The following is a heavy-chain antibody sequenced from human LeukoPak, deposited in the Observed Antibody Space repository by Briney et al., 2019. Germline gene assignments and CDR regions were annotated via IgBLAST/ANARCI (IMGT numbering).Heavy chain of an antibody. Sequence: GGSLRLSCAASGFDLSKNWMSWVRQAPGKGLEWVAKIKPDGSETSYVDSVEGRFTISRDNAKNSLFLQMNRLRAEDTALYYCATFSSGFSPKEPFDIWGRGTMVSVSS. CDR3: ATFSSGFSPKEPFDI. CDR2: IKPDGSET. V-gene: IGHV3-7*01. D-gene: IGHD3-22*01. CDR1: GFDLSKNW. J-gene: IGHJ3*02.